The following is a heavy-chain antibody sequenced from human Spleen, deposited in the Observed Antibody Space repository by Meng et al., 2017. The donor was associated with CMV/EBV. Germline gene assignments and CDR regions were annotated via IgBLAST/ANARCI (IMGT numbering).Heavy chain of an antibody. J-gene: IGHJ4*02. Sequence: GESLKISCTGSGFTFGDYGISWVRQAPGKGLEWVGLIRTKLYGETTEYAASVRGRFTISRDDSKNIAYLQMNSLKSEDTAVYYCCTGDFWTTLFHYWGQGTLVTVSS. CDR1: GFTFGDYG. CDR2: IRTKLYGETT. D-gene: IGHD3/OR15-3a*01. V-gene: IGHV3-49*04. CDR3: CTGDFWTTLFHY.